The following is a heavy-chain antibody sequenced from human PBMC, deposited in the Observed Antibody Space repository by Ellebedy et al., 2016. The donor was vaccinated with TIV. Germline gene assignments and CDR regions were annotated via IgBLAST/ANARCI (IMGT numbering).Heavy chain of an antibody. J-gene: IGHJ4*02. D-gene: IGHD4-17*01. CDR3: SAAYGRVTPAY. V-gene: IGHV4-59*01. Sequence: MPSETLSLTCTVSGGSISSYYWTWIRQPPGKGLELFGYIYSSGSAYYNPSLRSRVTISVDTSRNQISLKLSSVTAADTAVYYCSAAYGRVTPAYWGQGTLVTVSS. CDR1: GGSISSYY. CDR2: IYSSGSA.